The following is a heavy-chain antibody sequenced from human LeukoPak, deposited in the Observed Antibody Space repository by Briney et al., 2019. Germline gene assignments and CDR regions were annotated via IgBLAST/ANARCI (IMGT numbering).Heavy chain of an antibody. Sequence: GGSLRLSCAASGFTFSSYGMHWVRQAPGKGLESVAFIRYDGSNKYYADSVKGRFTISGDNSKNTLYLQMNSLRADDTAVYYCAGVDAAMPDAFDIWGQGTTVTVSS. CDR2: IRYDGSNK. J-gene: IGHJ3*02. CDR1: GFTFSSYG. D-gene: IGHD5-18*01. CDR3: AGVDAAMPDAFDI. V-gene: IGHV3-30*02.